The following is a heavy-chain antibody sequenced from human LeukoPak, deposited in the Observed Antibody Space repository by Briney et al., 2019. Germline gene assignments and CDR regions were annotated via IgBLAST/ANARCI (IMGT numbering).Heavy chain of an antibody. CDR3: AREVCGGDCPFDY. D-gene: IGHD2-21*02. V-gene: IGHV3-33*01. CDR1: VFSFSSYG. CDR2: IWYDGSNK. J-gene: IGHJ4*02. Sequence: GRSLRLSCAASVFSFSSYGMHWVRQAPGKGLEWVAVIWYDGSNKYYADSVKGRFTISRDNSKNTLYLQMNSLRAEDTAVYYCAREVCGGDCPFDYWGQGTLVTVSS.